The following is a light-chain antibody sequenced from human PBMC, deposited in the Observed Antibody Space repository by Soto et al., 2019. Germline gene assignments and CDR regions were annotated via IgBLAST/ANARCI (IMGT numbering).Light chain of an antibody. CDR1: QSISTL. Sequence: DIQMTQSPSTLSASVGDRVTITCRASQSISTLLAWYQQKPGKAPKLLIYDASSLENGDPARFSGSGSGTEFTLAISSLQSDDFAPYYCQQYKSPPYTIGQGTRMEIK. CDR2: DAS. V-gene: IGKV1-5*01. CDR3: QQYKSPPYT. J-gene: IGKJ2*01.